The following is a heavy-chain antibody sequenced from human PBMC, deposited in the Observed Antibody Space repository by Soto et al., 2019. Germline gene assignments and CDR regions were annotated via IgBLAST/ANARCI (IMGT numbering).Heavy chain of an antibody. D-gene: IGHD4-17*01. CDR3: ASAKIGDYFQVY. CDR1: GFTFSGYW. J-gene: IGHJ4*02. V-gene: IGHV3-74*01. CDR2: INSDGSTT. Sequence: EVQLVESGGGLVQPGGSLRLSCAVSGFTFSGYWMHWVRQAPGKGLVWVSRINSDGSTTNYADSVKGRFTISRDNAKDPLYLQMDSLRAEDTAVYYCASAKIGDYFQVYWGQGTLVTVSS.